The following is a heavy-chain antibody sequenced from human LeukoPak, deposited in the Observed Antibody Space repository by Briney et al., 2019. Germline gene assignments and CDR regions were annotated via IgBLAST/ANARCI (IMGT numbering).Heavy chain of an antibody. J-gene: IGHJ3*02. V-gene: IGHV1-24*01. CDR3: ASQGWEELHDRDAFDI. CDR2: LDPEDGET. CDR1: GYTLTELS. Sequence: ASVKDSCKVSGYTLTELSMHWVRQAPGKGLEWMGGLDPEDGETIYAQKFQGRVTMTEDTSTDTAYMELSSLRSEDTAVYYCASQGWEELHDRDAFDIWGQGTMVTVSS. D-gene: IGHD1-26*01.